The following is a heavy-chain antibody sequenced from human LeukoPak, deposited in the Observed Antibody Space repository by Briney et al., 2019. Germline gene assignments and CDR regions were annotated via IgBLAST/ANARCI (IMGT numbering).Heavy chain of an antibody. CDR2: SNSAGSSK. J-gene: IGHJ4*02. Sequence: GGSLRLSCEASGFTFSNYWMHWVRQAPGKGLVWVSRSNSAGSSKSYVDSVKGRFTISRDNAKNTLYLRMDSLRAEDTAVYFCARGGPGSYSAADYWGQGTLVTVSS. D-gene: IGHD3-10*01. CDR1: GFTFSNYW. V-gene: IGHV3-74*01. CDR3: ARGGPGSYSAADY.